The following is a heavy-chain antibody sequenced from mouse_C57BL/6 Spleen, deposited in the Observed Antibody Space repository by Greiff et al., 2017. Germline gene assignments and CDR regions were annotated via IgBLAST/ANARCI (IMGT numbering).Heavy chain of an antibody. CDR2: INPNNGGT. Sequence: EVQLQQSGPELVKPGASVKISCKASGYTFTDYYMNWVKQSHGKSLEWIGDINPNNGGTSYNQKFKSKATLTVDKSSSTAYMELRSLTSEDSAVYYCARWYYDYDAGFAYWGQGTLVTVSA. J-gene: IGHJ3*01. CDR1: GYTFTDYY. CDR3: ARWYYDYDAGFAY. V-gene: IGHV1-26*01. D-gene: IGHD2-4*01.